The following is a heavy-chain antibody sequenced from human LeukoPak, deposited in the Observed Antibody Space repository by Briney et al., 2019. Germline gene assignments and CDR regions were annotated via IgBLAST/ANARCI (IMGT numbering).Heavy chain of an antibody. J-gene: IGHJ4*02. CDR2: INQDGSVK. D-gene: IGHD3-3*01. Sequence: GGSLRLSCAASGFAFSTYWMDWVHQAPGKGLEWVGNINQDGSVKHYVDSVRGRFTTSRDNARNSVYLQMSALRVEDTAVYYCTRDFVFWGQGSLVTASS. V-gene: IGHV3-7*01. CDR1: GFAFSTYW. CDR3: TRDFVF.